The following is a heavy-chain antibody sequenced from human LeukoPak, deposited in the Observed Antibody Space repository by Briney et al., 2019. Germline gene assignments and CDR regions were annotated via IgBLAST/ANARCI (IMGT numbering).Heavy chain of an antibody. CDR3: ARQSRVSGSWYIIDH. D-gene: IGHD6-13*01. J-gene: IGHJ4*02. Sequence: GESLKISCKGSGYSFTSFWIGWVRQMPGKGLEWMGIIHPADSEPRYSPSFQGQVSISADKSITTAYLQWSSLKASDTAMYYCARQSRVSGSWYIIDHWGQGTLVTVSS. CDR2: IHPADSEP. V-gene: IGHV5-51*01. CDR1: GYSFTSFW.